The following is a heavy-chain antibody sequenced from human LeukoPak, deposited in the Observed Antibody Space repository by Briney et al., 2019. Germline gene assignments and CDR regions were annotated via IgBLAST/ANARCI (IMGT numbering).Heavy chain of an antibody. J-gene: IGHJ4*02. V-gene: IGHV3-30*04. Sequence: GGSLRLSCAASGFTFSHYAMHWVRQAPGKGLEWVALISYDGGNIYYGDSVRGRFTISRDNDNNMLYLQMNSLRPEDTAVYYCARDPPFGNGWSQNFFDYWGQGTLVTVSS. CDR3: ARDPPFGNGWSQNFFDY. CDR1: GFTFSHYA. D-gene: IGHD6-19*01. CDR2: ISYDGGNI.